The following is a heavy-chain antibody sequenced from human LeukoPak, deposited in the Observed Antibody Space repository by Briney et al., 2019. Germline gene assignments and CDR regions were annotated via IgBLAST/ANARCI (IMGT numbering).Heavy chain of an antibody. CDR2: IERDGSEK. J-gene: IGHJ4*02. D-gene: IGHD2/OR15-2a*01. CDR1: GFTFSSYS. Sequence: QSGGSLRLSCAASGFTFSSYSMNWVRQAPGKGLEWVARIERDGSEKKYVDSVQGRFTVSRDNAKNSLYLQMNSLRVDDTAVYYCARSFWGPDQWGQGTLVHVSS. V-gene: IGHV3-7*01. CDR3: ARSFWGPDQ.